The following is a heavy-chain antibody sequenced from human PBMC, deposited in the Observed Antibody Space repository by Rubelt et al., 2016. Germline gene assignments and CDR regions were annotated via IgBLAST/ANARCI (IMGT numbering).Heavy chain of an antibody. J-gene: IGHJ3*02. Sequence: GQSGAEVKKPGASVKVSCKASGYTFTGYYMHWVRQAPGQGLEWMGGIMPIFGTTNYAQKFQGRVTITADKSTNTTFMELSSLRSADTAVYFCARDRRQMGSTDPPFDAFDIWGQGTMVTVSS. D-gene: IGHD1-26*01. CDR3: ARDRRQMGSTDPPFDAFDI. CDR2: IMPIFGTT. CDR1: GYTFTGYY. V-gene: IGHV1-69*06.